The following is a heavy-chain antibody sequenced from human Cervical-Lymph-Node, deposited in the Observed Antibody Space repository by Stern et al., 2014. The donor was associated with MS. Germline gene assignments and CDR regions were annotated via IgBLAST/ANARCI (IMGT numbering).Heavy chain of an antibody. CDR2: IIPIFGTP. CDR3: AGLNSAYYYGMDV. J-gene: IGHJ6*02. CDR1: GGTFSSYG. Sequence: VQLVQSGAEVKKPGASVKVSCKASGGTFSSYGISWVRQPPGQGLEWMGGIIPIFGTPNYAQKFQGRVTITADESPSTAYMELSSLRSEDTAVYSCAGLNSAYYYGMDVWGQGTTVTVSS. V-gene: IGHV1-69*01. D-gene: IGHD1-1*01.